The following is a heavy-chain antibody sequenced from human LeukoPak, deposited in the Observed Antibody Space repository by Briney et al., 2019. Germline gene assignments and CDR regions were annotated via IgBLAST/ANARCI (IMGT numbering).Heavy chain of an antibody. CDR3: AKVQATVLRFLEWLSPFDY. Sequence: GGSLRLSCAASGFTFSNYAMSWVRQAPGKGLEWVSAISGSGGSTYYADSVKGRFTISRDNSKNTLYLQMNSLRAEDTAVYYCAKVQATVLRFLEWLSPFDYWGQGTLVTVSS. D-gene: IGHD3-3*01. V-gene: IGHV3-23*01. CDR1: GFTFSNYA. J-gene: IGHJ4*02. CDR2: ISGSGGST.